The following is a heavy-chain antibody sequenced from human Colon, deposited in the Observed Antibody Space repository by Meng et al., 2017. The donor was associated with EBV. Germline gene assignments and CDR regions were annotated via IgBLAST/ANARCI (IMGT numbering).Heavy chain of an antibody. D-gene: IGHD5-18*01. Sequence: QVQLQESGPGLVKPSQTLSLTCTVSGGSIGSGDYYWSWIRQPPGKGLELIGHIYYSGSTSYNPSLKSRVTISVDTSNNQFSLKLSSVAAADTAVYYCARVGWRQWSFDLWGRGTLVTVS. CDR2: IYYSGST. CDR3: ARVGWRQWSFDL. V-gene: IGHV4-30-4*01. J-gene: IGHJ2*01. CDR1: GGSIGSGDYY.